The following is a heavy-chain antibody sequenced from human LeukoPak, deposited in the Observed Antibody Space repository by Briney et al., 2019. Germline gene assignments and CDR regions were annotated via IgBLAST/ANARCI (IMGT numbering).Heavy chain of an antibody. CDR2: INHSGST. D-gene: IGHD6-13*01. J-gene: IGHJ5*02. V-gene: IGHV4-34*01. CDR3: ARLRSGFTGYSSSWYGIGSRWFDP. Sequence: SETLSLTCAVYGGSFSGYYWSWIRQPPGKGLEWTGEINHSGSTNYNPSLKSRVTISVDTSKNQFSLKLSSVTAADTAVYYCARLRSGFTGYSSSWYGIGSRWFDPWGQGTLVTVSS. CDR1: GGSFSGYY.